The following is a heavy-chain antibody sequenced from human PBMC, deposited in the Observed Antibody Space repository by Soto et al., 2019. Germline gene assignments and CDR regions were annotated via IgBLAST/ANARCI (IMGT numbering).Heavy chain of an antibody. CDR1: CASVAGGSYY. D-gene: IGHD5-12*01. Sequence: RSLTCSVSCASVAGGSYYWSWVRQPPGKCLEWIGYIPSRGRPFYNPSLTSRGTISADTSKNQLSLQLTSVTAADTAVYYCARDTYSGYDFGLWGQGTMLTV. V-gene: IGHV4-30-4*01. J-gene: IGHJ5*02. CDR3: ARDTYSGYDFGL. CDR2: IPSRGRP.